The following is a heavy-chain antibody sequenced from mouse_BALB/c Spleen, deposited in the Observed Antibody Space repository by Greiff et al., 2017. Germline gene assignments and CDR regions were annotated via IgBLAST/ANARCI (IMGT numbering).Heavy chain of an antibody. Sequence: QVHVKQSGAELVRPGSSVKISCKASGYAFSSYWMNWVKQRPGQGLEWIGQIYPGDGDTNYNGKFKGKATLTADKSSSTAYMQLSSLTSEDSAVYFCARKRDGNYYFDYWGQGTTLTVSS. D-gene: IGHD2-1*01. CDR1: GYAFSSYW. CDR2: IYPGDGDT. V-gene: IGHV1-80*01. CDR3: ARKRDGNYYFDY. J-gene: IGHJ2*01.